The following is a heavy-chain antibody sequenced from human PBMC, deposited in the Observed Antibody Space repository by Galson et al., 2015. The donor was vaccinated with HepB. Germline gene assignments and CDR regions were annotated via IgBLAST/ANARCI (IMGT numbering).Heavy chain of an antibody. Sequence: CAISGDSVSSNSATWIWIRQSPSRGLEWLGRTYYRSKWYNDYATSAKSRISIDPDTPKNQFSLQLNSVTPEDTAVYYCARGSSARYFDYWGQGTLVTVSS. V-gene: IGHV6-1*01. CDR2: TYYRSKWYN. CDR1: GDSVSSNSAT. CDR3: ARGSSARYFDY. J-gene: IGHJ4*02. D-gene: IGHD6-19*01.